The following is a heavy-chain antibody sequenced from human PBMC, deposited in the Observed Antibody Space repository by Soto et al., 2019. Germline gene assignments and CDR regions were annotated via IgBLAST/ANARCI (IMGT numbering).Heavy chain of an antibody. J-gene: IGHJ6*02. CDR2: IDWNGYSI. Sequence: EVQLVESGGGLVNPGRSLRLSCVASGFNFDDHVMNWVRQVPGKGLEWVGHIDWNGYSIGYGGTVRGRFSISGDNAQNTLYLQMNSLRPEDTAVYYCARSWSGSTSGRVDVWGQGTTVTVSS. V-gene: IGHV3-9*01. CDR1: GFNFDDHV. D-gene: IGHD3-3*01. CDR3: ARSWSGSTSGRVDV.